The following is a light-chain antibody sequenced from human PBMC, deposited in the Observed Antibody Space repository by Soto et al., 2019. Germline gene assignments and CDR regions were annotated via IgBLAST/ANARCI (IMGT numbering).Light chain of an antibody. CDR1: RSDVGGNKY. Sequence: SVLTQPASVSGSPGQSITLSCTGSRSDVGGNKYVSWYQQYPGKVPKLLINKVSNRPSGVSNRFSGSKSGNTASLTISGLLAEDEADYFCTSSTSDSLYVFGTGTKVTVL. CDR3: TSSTSDSLYV. CDR2: KVS. J-gene: IGLJ1*01. V-gene: IGLV2-14*01.